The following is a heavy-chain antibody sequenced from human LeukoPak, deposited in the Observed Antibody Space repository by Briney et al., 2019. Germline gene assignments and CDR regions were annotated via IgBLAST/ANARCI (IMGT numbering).Heavy chain of an antibody. Sequence: AGGSLRLSCAASGFTFSSYGMHWVRQAPGQGLAWVAVISYDGSTKYYADSVKGRFTISRDNSKNTLYLQMNSLRPEDTAVYFCAKDESTVTTIDYWGQGTLVTVSS. D-gene: IGHD4-17*01. CDR1: GFTFSSYG. CDR3: AKDESTVTTIDY. V-gene: IGHV3-30*18. CDR2: ISYDGSTK. J-gene: IGHJ4*02.